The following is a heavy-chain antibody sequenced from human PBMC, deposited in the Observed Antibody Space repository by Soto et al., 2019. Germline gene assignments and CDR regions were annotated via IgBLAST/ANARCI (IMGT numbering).Heavy chain of an antibody. D-gene: IGHD3-10*01. J-gene: IGHJ4*02. CDR2: ISGYNGNT. CDR1: GYTFTSYA. CDR3: ARDRKTGGFDY. Sequence: QVQLVQSGAEVKKPGASVKVSCKASGYTFTSYAISWVRQAPGQGLEWMGWISGYNGNTNFAQKFQGRVTMTTDTGTSTVDMELRSLRSDDTAVYYWARDRKTGGFDYWGQGTLVTVSS. V-gene: IGHV1-18*01.